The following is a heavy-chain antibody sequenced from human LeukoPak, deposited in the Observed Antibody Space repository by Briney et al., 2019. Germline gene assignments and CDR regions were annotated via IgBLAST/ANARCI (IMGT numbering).Heavy chain of an antibody. V-gene: IGHV5-51*01. CDR1: GYSFPNYW. CDR3: ARQLVARETNESGKYYKVGLDP. Sequence: KLGESLKISCKGSGYSFPNYWIAWVRQMPGKGLEWMGIIFPDDSDTRYSPSFQGQVTISVDKSISTAYLQWSSLRASDTAMYYCARQLVARETNESGKYYKVGLDPWGQGTQVTVSS. CDR2: IFPDDSDT. D-gene: IGHD3-10*01. J-gene: IGHJ5*02.